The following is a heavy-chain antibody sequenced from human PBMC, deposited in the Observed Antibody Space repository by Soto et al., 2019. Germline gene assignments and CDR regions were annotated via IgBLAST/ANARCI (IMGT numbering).Heavy chain of an antibody. CDR1: GDIFSGYS. CDR2: IIPIFGTT. Sequence: QVQLVQSGAEVKRPGSSVKVSCKTSGDIFSGYSISWVRQAPGQGLEWMGGIIPIFGTTDYAQRFHGRVKITADKSTTTIYMDLYSLKSEDTAVYYCARDLGSGDEPGDYWGQGTLVTVSS. CDR3: ARDLGSGDEPGDY. V-gene: IGHV1-69*14. J-gene: IGHJ4*02. D-gene: IGHD5-12*01.